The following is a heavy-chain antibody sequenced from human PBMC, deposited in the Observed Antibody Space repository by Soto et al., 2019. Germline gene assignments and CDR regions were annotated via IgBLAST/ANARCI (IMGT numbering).Heavy chain of an antibody. CDR2: IIPILGIA. CDR1: GGTFSSYT. V-gene: IGHV1-69*02. J-gene: IGHJ4*02. CDR3: ATLGWPGDY. D-gene: IGHD2-15*01. Sequence: QVQLVQSGAEVKKPGSSVKVSCKASGGTFSSYTISWVRQAPGQGLEWMGRIIPILGIANYAQKFQGRVTITPDKSTSTAYMGLSSLRSEDTAVYYCATLGWPGDYWGQGTLVTVSS.